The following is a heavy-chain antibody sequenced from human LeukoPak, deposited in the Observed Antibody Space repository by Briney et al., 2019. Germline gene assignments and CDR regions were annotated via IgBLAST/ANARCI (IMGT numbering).Heavy chain of an antibody. CDR3: ARGSGSFDP. Sequence: SETLSLTCAVSGDSIRSNSWWSWVRQSPGKGLEWIGEVIHSGRTHYNPSLKSRVTISVDTSNSQFSLNLNSVTAADTAVYFCARGSGSFDPWGQGILVTVSS. CDR1: GDSIRSNSW. CDR2: VIHSGRT. V-gene: IGHV4-4*02. J-gene: IGHJ5*02. D-gene: IGHD1-14*01.